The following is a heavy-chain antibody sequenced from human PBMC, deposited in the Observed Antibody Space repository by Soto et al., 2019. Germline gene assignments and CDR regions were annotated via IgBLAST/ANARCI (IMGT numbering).Heavy chain of an antibody. Sequence: PGESLKISCKASGYSFSSYWIGWVRQMPGKGLEWMGIIYPSDSETIYSPSFQGQVTISADKSISTAYLQWSSLQASDTAMYFCARSGYYCSGGSCYSPYYYYGLDVWGQGTTVTVSS. CDR2: IYPSDSET. D-gene: IGHD2-15*01. J-gene: IGHJ6*02. CDR3: ARSGYYCSGGSCYSPYYYYGLDV. V-gene: IGHV5-51*01. CDR1: GYSFSSYW.